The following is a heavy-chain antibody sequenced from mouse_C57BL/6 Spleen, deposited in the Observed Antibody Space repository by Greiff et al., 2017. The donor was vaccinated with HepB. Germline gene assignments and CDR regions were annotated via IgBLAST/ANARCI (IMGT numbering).Heavy chain of an antibody. V-gene: IGHV1-5*01. CDR3: TREGVTTVVAHWYFDV. D-gene: IGHD1-1*01. CDR1: GYTFTSYW. CDR2: IYPGNSDT. J-gene: IGHJ1*03. Sequence: VQLQQSGPVLARPGASVKMSCKTSGYTFTSYWMHWVKQRPGQGLEWIGAIYPGNSDTSYNQKFKGKAKLTAVTSASTAYMELSSLTNEDSAVYYCTREGVTTVVAHWYFDVWGTGTTVTVSS.